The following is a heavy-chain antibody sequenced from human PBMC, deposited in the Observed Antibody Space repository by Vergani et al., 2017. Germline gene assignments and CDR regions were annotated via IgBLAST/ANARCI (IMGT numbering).Heavy chain of an antibody. Sequence: QVQLQESGPGLVKPSETLSLTCTVSGGSISSYYWGWIRQPPGKGLEWLGYIYYSGSTNYNPSLKSRDTIAVDTSKNQFSLKLSSVTAAATAVYYCAVSVGGWFDPWGQGTLVTVSS. J-gene: IGHJ5*02. V-gene: IGHV4-59*01. CDR2: IYYSGST. CDR3: AVSVGGWFDP. D-gene: IGHD3-16*01. CDR1: GGSISSYY.